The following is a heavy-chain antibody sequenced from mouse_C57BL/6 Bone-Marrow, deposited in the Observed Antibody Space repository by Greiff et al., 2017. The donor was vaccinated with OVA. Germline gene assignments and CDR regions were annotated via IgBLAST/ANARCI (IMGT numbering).Heavy chain of an antibody. J-gene: IGHJ3*01. CDR1: GYTFTSYW. CDR3: ARVSGYWFAY. V-gene: IGHV1-72*01. CDR2: IDPKSGGP. D-gene: IGHD3-2*02. Sequence: QVQLQQPGAELVKPGASVKLSCKASGYTFTSYWMHWVQQRPGRGLEWIGRIDPKSGGPKYNEKFKSKATLTVDKPSSTAYMQLSSLTSEDSAVYYCARVSGYWFAYWGQGTLVTVSA.